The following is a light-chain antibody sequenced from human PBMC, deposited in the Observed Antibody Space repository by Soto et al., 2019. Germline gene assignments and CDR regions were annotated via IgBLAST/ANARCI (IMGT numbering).Light chain of an antibody. V-gene: IGKV3-15*01. J-gene: IGKJ5*01. Sequence: EIVMTQSPATLSLSPGQRATLSCRASQSVSSKLAWYQQRPGQAPRLLIYSASTRATGIPARFSGSGSGTEFTLTISSLQSEDFATYYCQQYHRSSITFGQGTRLEIK. CDR1: QSVSSK. CDR3: QQYHRSSIT. CDR2: SAS.